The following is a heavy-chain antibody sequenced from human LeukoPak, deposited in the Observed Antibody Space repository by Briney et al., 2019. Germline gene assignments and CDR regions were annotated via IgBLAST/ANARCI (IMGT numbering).Heavy chain of an antibody. D-gene: IGHD2-15*01. V-gene: IGHV3-23*01. CDR2: ISGSGGST. Sequence: GGSLRLSCAASGFSFSNYAISWVRQAPGKGLEWVSGISGSGGSTYHADSVKGRFTISKDNSKNTLYLQMNSLRAEDTAVYYCAKESVVRIMGFDYWGQGTLVTVSS. J-gene: IGHJ4*02. CDR1: GFSFSNYA. CDR3: AKESVVRIMGFDY.